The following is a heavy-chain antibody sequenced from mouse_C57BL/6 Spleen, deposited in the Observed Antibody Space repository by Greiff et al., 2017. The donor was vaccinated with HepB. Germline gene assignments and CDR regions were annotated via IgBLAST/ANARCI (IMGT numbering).Heavy chain of an antibody. CDR2: ISNGGGST. Sequence: EVKLMESGGGLVQPGGSLKLSCAASGFTFSDYYMYWVRQTPEKRLEWVAYISNGGGSTYYPDTVKGRFTISRDNAKNTLYLQMSRLKSEDTAMYYCARHGIGTFDYWGQGTTLTVSS. J-gene: IGHJ2*01. CDR1: GFTFSDYY. CDR3: ARHGIGTFDY. D-gene: IGHD4-1*01. V-gene: IGHV5-12*01.